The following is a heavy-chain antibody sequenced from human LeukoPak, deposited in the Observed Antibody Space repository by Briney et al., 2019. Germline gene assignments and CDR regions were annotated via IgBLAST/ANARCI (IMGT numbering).Heavy chain of an antibody. CDR3: ARSTYYDYIWGSYRRPYYFDY. J-gene: IGHJ4*02. V-gene: IGHV4-34*01. D-gene: IGHD3-16*02. Sequence: PSETLSLTCAVYGGSFSGYYWSWIRQPPGKGLEWIGEINHSGSTNYNPSLKSRVTISVDTSKNQFSLKLSSVTAADTAVYYCARSTYYDYIWGSYRRPYYFDYWGQGTLVTVSS. CDR1: GGSFSGYY. CDR2: INHSGST.